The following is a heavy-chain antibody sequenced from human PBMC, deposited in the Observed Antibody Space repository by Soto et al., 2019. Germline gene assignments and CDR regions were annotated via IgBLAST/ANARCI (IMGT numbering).Heavy chain of an antibody. CDR3: ERAPVPYDSRGYKLAY. V-gene: IGHV3-30-3*01. CDR2: ISYDGSNK. J-gene: IGHJ4*02. CDR1: GFTFSSYA. Sequence: HPGGSMRLSCAASGFTFSSYAMHWVRQAPGKGLEWVAVISYDGSNKYYADSVKGRFTISRDNSKNTLYLQMNSLRAEDTAVYYCERAPVPYDSRGYKLAYWGPGTLVTVP. D-gene: IGHD3-22*01.